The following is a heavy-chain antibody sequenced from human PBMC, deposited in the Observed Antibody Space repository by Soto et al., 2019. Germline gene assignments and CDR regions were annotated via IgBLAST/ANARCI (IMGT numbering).Heavy chain of an antibody. J-gene: IGHJ4*02. V-gene: IGHV4-31*03. Sequence: QVQLQESGPGLVKPSQTLSLTCTVSGGSISRGNYYWSWIRQHPGKVLEWIGYIFYSGSTYYNPSLKSRVTISVDTSKNQFSLKLSSVTAADTAVYYCARGGSGDIVVVAAIDYWGQGTLVTVSS. CDR3: ARGGSGDIVVVAAIDY. CDR2: IFYSGST. D-gene: IGHD2-15*01. CDR1: GGSISRGNYY.